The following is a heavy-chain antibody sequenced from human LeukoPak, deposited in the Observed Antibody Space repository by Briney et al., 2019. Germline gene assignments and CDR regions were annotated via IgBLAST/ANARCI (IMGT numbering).Heavy chain of an antibody. CDR1: GFTVSSNY. V-gene: IGHV3-66*01. Sequence: PGGSLRLSCAASGFTVSSNYMSWVRQAPGKGLEWVSVSYSGGSTYYADSVKGRFTISRDNSNNTLFLQMNSLRPEDTAVYYCARERITMISEAFDIWGQGTMVTVSS. J-gene: IGHJ3*02. D-gene: IGHD3-22*01. CDR3: ARERITMISEAFDI. CDR2: SYSGGST.